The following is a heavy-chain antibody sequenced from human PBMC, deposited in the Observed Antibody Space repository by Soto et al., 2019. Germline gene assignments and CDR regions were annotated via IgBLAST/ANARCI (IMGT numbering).Heavy chain of an antibody. CDR1: GGSFSGYY. V-gene: IGHV4-34*01. J-gene: IGHJ5*02. D-gene: IGHD3-3*01. CDR3: AREKKSRFLEWLYKFNWFDP. CDR2: INHSGST. Sequence: PSETLSLTCAVYGGSFSGYYWSWIRQPPGKGLEWIGEINHSGSTNYNPSLKSRVTISVDTSKNQFSLKLSSVTAADTAVYYCAREKKSRFLEWLYKFNWFDPWGQGTLVTVSS.